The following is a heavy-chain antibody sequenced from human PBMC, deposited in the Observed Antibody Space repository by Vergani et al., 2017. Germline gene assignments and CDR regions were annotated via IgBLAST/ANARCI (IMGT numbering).Heavy chain of an antibody. CDR3: ARQVGYSYGHDF. Sequence: QVQLQESGPGLVKPSETLSLTCAVSYYSISSASYWGWIRQPPGKGLEWIGSIYHSGSTSYNPSLKSRVTISVDTSKNQFSLKLTSVTAADTAVYYCARQVGYSYGHDFWGQGTLVTVSS. D-gene: IGHD5-18*01. J-gene: IGHJ4*02. CDR2: IYHSGST. V-gene: IGHV4-38-2*01. CDR1: YYSISSASY.